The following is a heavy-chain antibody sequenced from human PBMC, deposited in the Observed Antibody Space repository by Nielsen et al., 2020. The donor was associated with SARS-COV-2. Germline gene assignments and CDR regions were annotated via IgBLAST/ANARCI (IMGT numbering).Heavy chain of an antibody. CDR2: IKPDGSEK. CDR3: ARDWSRAFDV. Sequence: GESLKISCEASGFTFRQYGMHWVRQAPGKGLEWVADIKPDGSEKVYVDSVKGRFTISRDNAKNSMSLQMNSLRVEDTAVYYCARDWSRAFDVWGQGTMVTVSS. J-gene: IGHJ3*01. V-gene: IGHV3-7*01. CDR1: GFTFRQYG.